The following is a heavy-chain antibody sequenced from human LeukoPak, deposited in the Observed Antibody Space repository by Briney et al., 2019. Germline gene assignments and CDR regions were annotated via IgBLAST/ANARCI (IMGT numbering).Heavy chain of an antibody. CDR1: GYTFTSYD. CDR2: MNPNSGNT. V-gene: IGHV1-8*01. D-gene: IGHD1-26*01. J-gene: IGHJ6*03. Sequence: ASVKVSCKASGYTFTSYDINWVRQATGQGLEWMGWMNPNSGNTGYAQKLQGRVTMTRNTSISTAYMELSSLRSEDTAVYYCAREGSKWGGYYYYYMDVWGKGTTVTVSS. CDR3: AREGSKWGGYYYYYMDV.